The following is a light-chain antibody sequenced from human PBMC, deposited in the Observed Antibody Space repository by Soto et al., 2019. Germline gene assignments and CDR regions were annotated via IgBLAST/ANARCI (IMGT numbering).Light chain of an antibody. J-gene: IGKJ2*01. CDR1: QSVSSN. CDR3: QQYNNWPRT. V-gene: IGKV3-15*01. CDR2: GAS. Sequence: EIVMTQSPATLSVSPGERATLSCRASQSVSSNLAWYQQKHGQAPRLLIYGASTSATGIPARFSGSGSGTEFTLTISSLQSEDFAVYYCQQYNNWPRTFGQGTKLEIK.